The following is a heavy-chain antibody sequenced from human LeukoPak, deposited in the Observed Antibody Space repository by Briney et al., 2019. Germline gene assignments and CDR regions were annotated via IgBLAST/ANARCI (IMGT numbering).Heavy chain of an antibody. D-gene: IGHD4-23*01. V-gene: IGHV4-38-2*02. CDR1: GYSTSSGYY. Sequence: SETLSLTCTVSGYSTSSGYYWGWIRQPPGKGLEWIGSIYHSGSTYYNPSLKSRVTISVDTSKNQFSLKLSSVTAADTAVYYCARPVGNSPRRYYYYYMDVWGKGTTVTVSS. J-gene: IGHJ6*03. CDR3: ARPVGNSPRRYYYYYMDV. CDR2: IYHSGST.